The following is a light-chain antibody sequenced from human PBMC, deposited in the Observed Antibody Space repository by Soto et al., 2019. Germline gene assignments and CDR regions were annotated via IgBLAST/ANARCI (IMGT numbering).Light chain of an antibody. J-gene: IGKJ2*01. V-gene: IGKV3-20*01. CDR1: QSVTSSY. CDR2: GAS. Sequence: EIVLTQSPGTLSLSPGERATLYCRASQSVTSSYLAWYQQKPGQAPRLLIYGASSRATGIPDRFSGSGSGTDFTLTISSLEPEDFAVYYCQQYGGSPPDTFGQGTKLEIK. CDR3: QQYGGSPPDT.